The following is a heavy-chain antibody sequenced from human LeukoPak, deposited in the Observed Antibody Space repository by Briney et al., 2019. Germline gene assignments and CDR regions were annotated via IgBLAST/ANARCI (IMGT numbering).Heavy chain of an antibody. V-gene: IGHV1-2*02. CDR2: INPNSGGT. CDR1: GYTFTGYY. CDR3: AKDRAVATIGGIDY. Sequence: ASVKVSCKASGYTFTGYYMHWVRQAPGQGLEWMGWINPNSGGTNYSQKFQGRVTMTRDTSISTVYMELSRLRSDDTAVYYCAKDRAVATIGGIDYWGQGTLVTVSS. J-gene: IGHJ4*02. D-gene: IGHD5-12*01.